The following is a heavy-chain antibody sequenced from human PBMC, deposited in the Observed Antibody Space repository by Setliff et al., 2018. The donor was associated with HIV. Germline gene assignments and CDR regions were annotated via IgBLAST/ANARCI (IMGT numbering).Heavy chain of an antibody. CDR2: ILGSGIT. J-gene: IGHJ3*01. CDR3: ARVPNWGEAPFAFDV. Sequence: PSETLSLTCTLSGFSISSDGFYWNWIRQRPGKGLEWIGYILGSGITYYNPSLKRRLRPTIDTSANQFSVELSSVTAADTALYFCARVPNWGEAPFAFDVWGLGTMVTVSS. D-gene: IGHD7-27*01. CDR1: GFSISSDGFY. V-gene: IGHV4-31*02.